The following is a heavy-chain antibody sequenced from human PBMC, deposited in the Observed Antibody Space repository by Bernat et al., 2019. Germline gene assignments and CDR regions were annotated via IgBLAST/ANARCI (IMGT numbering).Heavy chain of an antibody. Sequence: EVQLVESGGGLVQPGGSLRLSCAASGFTFSSYAMSWVRQAPGKGLECVAVITDTGIDTHHVDSVKGRFTISRDNSQNTLYLQMTSLRPDDTAVYYCAKAPLRSCSGSGCYQFDYWGQGTLVTVSS. V-gene: IGHV3-23*04. J-gene: IGHJ4*02. CDR3: AKAPLRSCSGSGCYQFDY. CDR1: GFTFSSYA. CDR2: ITDTGIDT. D-gene: IGHD2-15*01.